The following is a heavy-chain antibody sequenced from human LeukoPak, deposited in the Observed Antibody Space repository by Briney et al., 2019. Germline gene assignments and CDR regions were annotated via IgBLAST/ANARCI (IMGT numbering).Heavy chain of an antibody. CDR3: AKLAGTVTTPFDY. J-gene: IGHJ4*02. CDR2: ISYDGSNK. V-gene: IGHV3-30*18. Sequence: PGGSLRLSCAASGFTSSSYGMHWVRQAPGKGLEWVAVISYDGSNKYYADSVKGRFTISRDNSKNTLYLQMNSLRAEDTAVYYCAKLAGTVTTPFDYWGQGTLVTVSS. D-gene: IGHD4-11*01. CDR1: GFTSSSYG.